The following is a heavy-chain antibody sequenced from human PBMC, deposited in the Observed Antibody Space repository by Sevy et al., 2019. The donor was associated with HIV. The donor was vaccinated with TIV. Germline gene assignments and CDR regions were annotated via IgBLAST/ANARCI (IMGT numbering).Heavy chain of an antibody. CDR3: AKPLPAVRSQVFGFFDY. CDR1: GFTFSSYV. J-gene: IGHJ4*02. D-gene: IGHD2-15*01. V-gene: IGHV3-23*01. CDR2: ISGSGGST. Sequence: GGSLRLSCAASGFTFSSYVMSWVRQAPGKGLEWVSAISGSGGSTYYADSVKGRFTISRDNSKNTLYLQMNSLRAEDTAVYYCAKPLPAVRSQVFGFFDYWGQGTLVTVSS.